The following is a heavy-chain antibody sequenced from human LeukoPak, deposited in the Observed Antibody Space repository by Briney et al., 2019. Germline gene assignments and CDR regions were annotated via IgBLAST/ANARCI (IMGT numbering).Heavy chain of an antibody. CDR1: GGSISSYY. D-gene: IGHD6-13*01. Sequence: SETLSLTCTVSGGSISSYYWSWIRQPPGKGLEWIGRIYTSGSTNYNPSLKSRVTMSVDTSKNQFSLKLSSVTAADTAVYYCARDSRIAAAGNYYYYYYMDVWGKGTTVTVSS. V-gene: IGHV4-4*07. CDR2: IYTSGST. CDR3: ARDSRIAAAGNYYYYYYMDV. J-gene: IGHJ6*03.